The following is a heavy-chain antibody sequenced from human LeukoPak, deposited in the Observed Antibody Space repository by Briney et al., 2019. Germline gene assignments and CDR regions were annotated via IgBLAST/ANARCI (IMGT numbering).Heavy chain of an antibody. CDR1: GFTFSTYA. V-gene: IGHV3-23*01. D-gene: IGHD3-9*01. CDR2: IHSSRPDT. CDR3: ANRIRYFDWSPPHFDY. J-gene: IGHJ4*02. Sequence: GGSLRLSCAASGFTFSTYALTWVRQAPGKGLEWVSSIHSSRPDTFYADSVRGRFTISRDNSKNTLYLQMNSLRAEDTAVYYCANRIRYFDWSPPHFDYWGQGTLVTVSS.